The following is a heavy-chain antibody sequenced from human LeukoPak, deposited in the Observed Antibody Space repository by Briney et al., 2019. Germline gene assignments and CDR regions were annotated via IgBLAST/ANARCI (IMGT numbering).Heavy chain of an antibody. Sequence: SETLSLTCTVSGGSTSSHSWSWIRQPAGKGLEWIGRIFTSGSTNYNPSLKSRVTMSVDTSKNQFSLKLSSVTAADTAVYYCARYSSSWSFDYWGQGTLVTVSS. CDR1: GGSTSSHS. J-gene: IGHJ4*02. CDR3: ARYSSSWSFDY. D-gene: IGHD6-13*01. CDR2: IFTSGST. V-gene: IGHV4-4*07.